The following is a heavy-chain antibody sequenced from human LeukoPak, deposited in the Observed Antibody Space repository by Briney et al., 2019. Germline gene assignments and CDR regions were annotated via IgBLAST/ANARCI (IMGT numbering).Heavy chain of an antibody. Sequence: GGSLRLSCAVSGLTVSTHGMSWVRQAPGKGLEGVSGISGSSGSTYYANSVKGRFTISRDNSKNTVYLQMNSLTAEDTAVYYCANSVFGWGQETLVTVSS. CDR3: ANSVFG. J-gene: IGHJ4*02. CDR1: GLTVSTHG. V-gene: IGHV3-23*01. D-gene: IGHD3-10*02. CDR2: ISGSSGST.